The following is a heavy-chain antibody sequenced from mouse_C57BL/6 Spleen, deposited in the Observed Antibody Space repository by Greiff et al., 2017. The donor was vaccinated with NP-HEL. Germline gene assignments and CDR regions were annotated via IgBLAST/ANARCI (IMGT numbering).Heavy chain of an antibody. CDR2: ISSGSSTI. CDR1: GFTFSDYG. J-gene: IGHJ2*01. V-gene: IGHV5-17*01. D-gene: IGHD2-5*01. Sequence: EVQVVESGGGLVKPGGSLKLSCAASGFTFSDYGMHWVRQAPEKGLEWVAYISSGSSTIYYADTVKGRFTISRDNAKNTLFLQMTSLRSEDTAMYYCAREDYYSNFFFDYWGQGTTLTVSS. CDR3: AREDYYSNFFFDY.